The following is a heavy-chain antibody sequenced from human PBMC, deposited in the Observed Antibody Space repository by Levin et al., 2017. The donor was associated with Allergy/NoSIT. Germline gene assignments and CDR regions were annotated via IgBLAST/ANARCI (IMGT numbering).Heavy chain of an antibody. CDR1: GFTFSSYS. V-gene: IGHV3-21*01. Sequence: NTGGSLRLSCAASGFTFSSYSMNWVRQAPGKGLEWVSSISSSSSYIYYADSVKGRFTISRDNAENSLYLQMNSLRAEDTAVYYCARSREWYSSSPFDYWGQGTLVTVSS. CDR2: ISSSSSYI. CDR3: ARSREWYSSSPFDY. J-gene: IGHJ4*02. D-gene: IGHD6-6*01.